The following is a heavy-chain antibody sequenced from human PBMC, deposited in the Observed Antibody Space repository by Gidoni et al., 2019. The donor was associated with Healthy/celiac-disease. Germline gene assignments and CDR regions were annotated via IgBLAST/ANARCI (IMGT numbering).Heavy chain of an antibody. V-gene: IGHV1-2*02. CDR2: INPNSGGT. J-gene: IGHJ6*02. CDR3: ARDSAGQLLVDSFYYGMDV. D-gene: IGHD1-26*01. Sequence: QVQLVQSGAEVKKPGASVTVSCKASGYTFTGYYMHWVRQAPGQGLEWMGWINPNSGGTNYAQKFQGRVTMTRDTSISTAYMELSRLRSDDTAVYYCARDSAGQLLVDSFYYGMDVWGQGTTVTVSS. CDR1: GYTFTGYY.